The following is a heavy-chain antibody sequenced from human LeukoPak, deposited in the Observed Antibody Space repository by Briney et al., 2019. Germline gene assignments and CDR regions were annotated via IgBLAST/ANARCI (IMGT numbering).Heavy chain of an antibody. D-gene: IGHD3-22*01. Sequence: SQTLSLTCAISGDSVSTASNAWYWIRQSPSRGLEWLGRTYYNSKWYTDYAVSVSGRTTINPDTSRNQLSLQLSFVTPEDTAVYYCARAARPTSDTSGSYWYYFDCWGQGILVTVSS. CDR2: TYYNSKWYT. J-gene: IGHJ4*02. CDR1: GDSVSTASNA. CDR3: ARAARPTSDTSGSYWYYFDC. V-gene: IGHV6-1*01.